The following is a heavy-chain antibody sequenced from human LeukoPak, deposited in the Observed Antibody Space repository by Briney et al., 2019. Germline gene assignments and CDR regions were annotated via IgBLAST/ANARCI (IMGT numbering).Heavy chain of an antibody. CDR2: IYSGGST. D-gene: IGHD1-26*01. V-gene: IGHV3-66*01. CDR1: EFTVSSNY. Sequence: GGSLRLSCAASEFTVSSNYMSWIRQAPGKGLEWVSVIYSGGSTYYADSVKGRFTISRDKSKNTLYLQMNSLRAEDTAVYYCAFIVGSTLSPYWGQGTLVTVSS. CDR3: AFIVGSTLSPY. J-gene: IGHJ4*02.